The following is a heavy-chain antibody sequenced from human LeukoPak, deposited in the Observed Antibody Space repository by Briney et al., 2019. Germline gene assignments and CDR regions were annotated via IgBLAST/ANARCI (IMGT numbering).Heavy chain of an antibody. CDR2: IYYSGST. CDR3: ARHAVIYYYYYMDV. V-gene: IGHV4-39*01. Sequence: PSETLSLTCTVSGGSISSSSYYWGWIRQPPGKGLEWIGSIYYSGSTYYNPSLKSRVTISVDTSKNQFSLKLSSVTAADTAVYYCARHAVIYYYYYMDVWGKGTTVTISS. D-gene: IGHD2-21*01. CDR1: GGSISSSSYY. J-gene: IGHJ6*03.